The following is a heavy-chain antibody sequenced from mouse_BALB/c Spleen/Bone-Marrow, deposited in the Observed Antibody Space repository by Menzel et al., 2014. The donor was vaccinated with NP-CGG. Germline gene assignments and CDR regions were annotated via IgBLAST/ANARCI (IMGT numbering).Heavy chain of an antibody. CDR2: INNNGGST. V-gene: IGHV5-6-3*01. CDR3: ARVYGWYFDV. CDR1: GFTFSSYG. J-gene: IGHJ1*01. D-gene: IGHD1-1*01. Sequence: EVKLMESGGGLVQPGGSLKLSCVASGFTFSSYGMSWVRQTPDKRLELVATINNNGGSTYYPDSVKGQFTISRDNAKNILYLQMSGLKSEDTGMYYCARVYGWYFDVWGEGTPVTVSS.